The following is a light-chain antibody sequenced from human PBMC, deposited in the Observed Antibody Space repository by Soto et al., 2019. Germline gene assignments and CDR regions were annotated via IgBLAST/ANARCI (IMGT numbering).Light chain of an antibody. V-gene: IGKV3-20*01. J-gene: IGKJ5*01. CDR1: QSLTNIF. CDR2: DTS. CDR3: QQYGTSEII. Sequence: DIVLTQSPGTLPLSPGERATLSCRASQSLTNIFIAWYQQRPGQAHRLLIYDTSSRASGIPDRFSGSGSGTDLTITISRLETEDFEVFDCQQYGTSEIIFGQGTRLEI.